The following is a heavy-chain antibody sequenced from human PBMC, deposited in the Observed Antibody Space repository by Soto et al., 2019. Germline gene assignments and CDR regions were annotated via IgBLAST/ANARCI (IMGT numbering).Heavy chain of an antibody. J-gene: IGHJ5*02. D-gene: IGHD2-21*01. Sequence: SETLSLTCTVSGGSISSGDYYWSWIRQPPGKGLEWIGYIYYSGSTYYNPSLKSRVTISVDTSKNQFSLKLSSVTAADTAVYYCANLTTSIKWFGTLDQETLETVSS. CDR2: IYYSGST. CDR1: GGSISSGDYY. CDR3: ANLTTSIKWFGT. V-gene: IGHV4-30-4*01.